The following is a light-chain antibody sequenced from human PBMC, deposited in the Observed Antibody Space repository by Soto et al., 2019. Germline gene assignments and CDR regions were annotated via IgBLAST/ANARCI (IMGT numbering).Light chain of an antibody. CDR1: QSVSSY. Sequence: EIVLTQSPATLSLSPGERATLSCRASQSVSSYYAWYQQKPGQAPSLLIYDASNRATASPARFSGSGSGTDFILTIISLEPEDFAVYYCQQRSNWPVITFGQGTRLEIK. CDR2: DAS. V-gene: IGKV3-11*01. CDR3: QQRSNWPVIT. J-gene: IGKJ5*01.